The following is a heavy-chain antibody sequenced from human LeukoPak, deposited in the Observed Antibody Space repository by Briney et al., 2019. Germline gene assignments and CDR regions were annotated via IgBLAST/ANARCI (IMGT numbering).Heavy chain of an antibody. CDR1: GFTFSSYD. V-gene: IGHV3-13*01. CDR2: IGIAGDT. J-gene: IGHJ5*01. CDR3: ARAQPPYHGRLDS. Sequence: GGSLRLYSAAAGFTFSSYDMHWVRQATGKGLEWVSGIGIAGDTHYPDSVRGRFTIFRENAKNSLYLQMNSLRAEDTAVYYCARAQPPYHGRLDSWGQGILVTVSS. D-gene: IGHD3-16*01.